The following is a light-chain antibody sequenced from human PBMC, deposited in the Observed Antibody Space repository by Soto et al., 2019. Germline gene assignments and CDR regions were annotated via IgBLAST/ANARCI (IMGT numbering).Light chain of an antibody. V-gene: IGKV3-20*01. CDR1: QSVGSF. CDR2: GAS. J-gene: IGKJ1*01. CDR3: QKYGNFWT. Sequence: EIVMTQSPATLSVSPGERATLSFRASQSVGSFLAWYQQKPGQAPRLLIYGASSRATGIPDRFSGSGSGTDFSLTIRRLEPDDFAVHYCQKYGNFWTFGQGTKVDIK.